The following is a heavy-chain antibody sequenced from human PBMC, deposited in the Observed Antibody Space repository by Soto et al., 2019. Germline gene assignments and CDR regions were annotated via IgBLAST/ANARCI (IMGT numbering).Heavy chain of an antibody. Sequence: GESLKISCKGSGYSFAGYWITWVRQKPGKGLEWMGRIDPSDSQTYYSPSFRGHVTISATKSITTVFLQWSSLRASDTAMYYCARQIYDSDTGPNFQYYFESWGQGTPVTVSS. CDR1: GYSFAGYW. J-gene: IGHJ4*02. CDR2: IDPSDSQT. V-gene: IGHV5-10-1*01. D-gene: IGHD3-22*01. CDR3: ARQIYDSDTGPNFQYYFES.